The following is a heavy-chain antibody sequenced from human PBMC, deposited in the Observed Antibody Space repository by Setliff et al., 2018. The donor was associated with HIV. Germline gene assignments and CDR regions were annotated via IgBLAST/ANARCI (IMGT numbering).Heavy chain of an antibody. Sequence: SETLSLTCTVSGGSISSSSYYWGWIRQPPGKGLEWIGSIYYSGSTYYNPSLKSRVTISVDTSKNQFSLKLSSVTAADTAVYYCARHPSGWLMAFYMDVWGKGTTGTVSS. V-gene: IGHV4-39*01. CDR1: GGSISSSSYY. D-gene: IGHD3-22*01. CDR3: ARHPSGWLMAFYMDV. J-gene: IGHJ6*03. CDR2: IYYSGST.